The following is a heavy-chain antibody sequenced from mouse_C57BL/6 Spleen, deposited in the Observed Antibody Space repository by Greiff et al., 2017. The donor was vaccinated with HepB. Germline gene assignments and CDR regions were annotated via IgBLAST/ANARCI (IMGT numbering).Heavy chain of an antibody. Sequence: SGTVLARPGASVKMSCKTSGYTFTSYWMHWVKQRPGQGLEWIGAIYPGNSDTSYNQKFKGKAKLTAVTSASTAYMELSSLTNEDSAVYYCTRSLIYDGYSFAYWGQGTLVTVSA. D-gene: IGHD2-3*01. CDR1: GYTFTSYW. CDR3: TRSLIYDGYSFAY. CDR2: IYPGNSDT. J-gene: IGHJ3*01. V-gene: IGHV1-5*01.